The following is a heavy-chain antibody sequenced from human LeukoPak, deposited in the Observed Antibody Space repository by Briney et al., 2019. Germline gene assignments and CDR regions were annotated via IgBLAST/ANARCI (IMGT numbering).Heavy chain of an antibody. Sequence: GGSLRLSCAASGFTFSNAWMSWVRQAPGKGLEWVGRIKSKTDGRTTDYAVHVQCRFTISRANSKNTLYLQMNSRKTQGTTVHYCTPGYLYDNRFDYWGPGNLVTV. J-gene: IGHJ4*02. D-gene: IGHD3-22*01. CDR1: GFTFSNAW. CDR3: TPGYLYDNRFDY. V-gene: IGHV3-15*01. CDR2: IKSKTDGRTT.